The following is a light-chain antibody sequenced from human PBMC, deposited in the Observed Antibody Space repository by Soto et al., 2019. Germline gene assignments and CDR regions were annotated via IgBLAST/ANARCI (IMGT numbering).Light chain of an antibody. CDR1: QSISSY. Sequence: DIQMTQSPSSLSAYVGDRVTITCRASQSISSYLNWYQQKPGKAPKLLIYAASSLQSGVPSRFSGSGSGTDFTLTISSLQPEDFATYYCQQSYSTPIFTFVPGTKVDIK. V-gene: IGKV1-39*01. CDR2: AAS. J-gene: IGKJ3*01. CDR3: QQSYSTPIFT.